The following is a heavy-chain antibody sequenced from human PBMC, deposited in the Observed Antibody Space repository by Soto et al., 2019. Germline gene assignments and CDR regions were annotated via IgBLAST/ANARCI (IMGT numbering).Heavy chain of an antibody. CDR1: GGSISSAAYY. CDR2: IYYSGST. D-gene: IGHD3-9*01. J-gene: IGHJ5*02. CDR3: ARDYYDILTRYYNVRGFDP. Sequence: SETLSLSCTVSGGSISSAAYYWRWSGQHPGKGLEWIGYIYYSGSTYYNPSLKSRVTISVDTSKNQFSLKLSSVTAADTAVYYCARDYYDILTRYYNVRGFDPWGQGTLVTVS. V-gene: IGHV4-31*03.